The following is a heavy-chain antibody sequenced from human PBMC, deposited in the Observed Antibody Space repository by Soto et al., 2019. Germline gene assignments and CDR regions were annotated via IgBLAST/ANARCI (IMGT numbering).Heavy chain of an antibody. Sequence: PSETLSLTCTVSGGSISSSNYYWGWIRQPPGKGLEWIGSIYYSGSTYYNPSLKSRVTISVDTSKSQFSLKLSSVTAADTAVYYCRGAMDYFEFWGQGTLVTVSS. D-gene: IGHD2-2*01. V-gene: IGHV4-39*01. CDR3: RGAMDYFEF. J-gene: IGHJ4*02. CDR1: GGSISSSNYY. CDR2: IYYSGST.